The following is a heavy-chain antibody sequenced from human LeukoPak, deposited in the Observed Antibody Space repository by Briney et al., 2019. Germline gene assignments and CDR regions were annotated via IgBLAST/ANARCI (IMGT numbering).Heavy chain of an antibody. CDR1: GYTFTGYY. CDR3: ARNLIAIFGVVIQAFAY. J-gene: IGHJ4*02. D-gene: IGHD3-3*01. CDR2: MNPNSGNT. Sequence: GASVKVSCKASGYTFTGYYMHWVRQAAGQGLEWMGWMNPNSGNTGYAQKSQGRVTMTRNTSISTAYMELSSLRSEDTAVHYCARNLIAIFGVVIQAFAYWGQGTLVTVSS. V-gene: IGHV1-8*02.